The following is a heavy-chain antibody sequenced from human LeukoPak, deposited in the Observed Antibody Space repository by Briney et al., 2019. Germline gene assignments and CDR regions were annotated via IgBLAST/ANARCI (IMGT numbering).Heavy chain of an antibody. Sequence: PSETLSLTCTVSGGSISSSSYYWGWIRQPPGKGLEWIGSIYYSGSTYYNPSLKSRVTISVDTSKNQFSLKLSSVTAADTAVYYCARQVQLERPDNWFDPWGQGTLVTVSS. CDR3: ARQVQLERPDNWFDP. CDR2: IYYSGST. D-gene: IGHD1-1*01. V-gene: IGHV4-39*07. CDR1: GGSISSSSYY. J-gene: IGHJ5*02.